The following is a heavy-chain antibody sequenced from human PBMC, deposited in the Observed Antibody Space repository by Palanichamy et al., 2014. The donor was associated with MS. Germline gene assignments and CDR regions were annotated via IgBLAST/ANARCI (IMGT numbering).Heavy chain of an antibody. CDR2: IYYSGST. CDR1: GGSISRYY. V-gene: IGHV4-59*01. CDR3: ARSYDSRGYYYYGMDV. Sequence: QVQLQESGPGLVKPSETLSLTCTVSGGSISRYYWSWIRQPPGKGLEWIAYIYYSGSTNYNPSLKSRATISVDMSKNQFSLELSSVAAADTAVYYCARSYDSRGYYYYGMDVWGQGTTVTVSS. D-gene: IGHD3-22*01. J-gene: IGHJ6*02.